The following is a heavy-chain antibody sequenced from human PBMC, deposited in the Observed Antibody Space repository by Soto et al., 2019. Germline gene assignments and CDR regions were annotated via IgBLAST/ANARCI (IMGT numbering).Heavy chain of an antibody. CDR2: INHSGST. V-gene: IGHV4-34*01. Sequence: SETLSLTCAVYGGSFSGYYWSWIRQPPGKGLEWIGEINHSGSTNYNPSLKSRVTISVDTSKNQFSLKLSSVTAADTAVYYCARIRYFDEYYYYYGMDVWGQGTTVT. CDR3: ARIRYFDEYYYYYGMDV. CDR1: GGSFSGYY. D-gene: IGHD3-9*01. J-gene: IGHJ6*02.